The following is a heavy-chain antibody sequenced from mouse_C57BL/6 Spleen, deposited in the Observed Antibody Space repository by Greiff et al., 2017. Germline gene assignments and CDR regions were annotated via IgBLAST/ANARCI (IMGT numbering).Heavy chain of an antibody. Sequence: QVQLQQPGAELVMPGASVKLSCKASGYTFTSYWMHWVKQRPGQGLEWIGEIDPSDSYTNYTQKFKGKSTLTVDKSSSTAYMQLGSLTSADSAFYYCARGGCYDDYWGQGTTLTVSS. D-gene: IGHD2-12*01. J-gene: IGHJ2*01. CDR3: ARGGCYDDY. CDR2: IDPSDSYT. CDR1: GYTFTSYW. V-gene: IGHV1-69*01.